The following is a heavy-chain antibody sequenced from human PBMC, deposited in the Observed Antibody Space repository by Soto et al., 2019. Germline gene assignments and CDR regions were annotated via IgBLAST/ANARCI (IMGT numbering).Heavy chain of an antibody. Sequence: GESLKISCKGSGYSFNNYWIAWVRQMPGKGLEWMGIIFPGDSDTGYSPSFQGQVTISVDKSIATAYLQWSGLKASDTAVYFCKTQIGLHGDSRSFDYWGQGTLVTVSS. V-gene: IGHV5-51*01. D-gene: IGHD4-17*01. CDR3: KTQIGLHGDSRSFDY. CDR1: GYSFNNYW. J-gene: IGHJ4*02. CDR2: IFPGDSDT.